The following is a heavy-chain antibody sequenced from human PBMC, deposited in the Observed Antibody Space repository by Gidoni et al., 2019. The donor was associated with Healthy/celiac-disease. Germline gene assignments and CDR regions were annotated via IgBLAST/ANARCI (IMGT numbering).Heavy chain of an antibody. Sequence: EVQLVESGGGLVKPGRSLRLSCTASGFTFGDYAMSWFRQAPGKGLEWVGFIRSKAYGGTTEYAASVKGRFTISRDDSKSIAYLQMNSLKTEDTAVYYCTGFPAADSYDILTGLDYWGQGTLVTVSS. J-gene: IGHJ4*02. V-gene: IGHV3-49*05. CDR1: GFTFGDYA. D-gene: IGHD3-9*01. CDR3: TGFPAADSYDILTGLDY. CDR2: IRSKAYGGTT.